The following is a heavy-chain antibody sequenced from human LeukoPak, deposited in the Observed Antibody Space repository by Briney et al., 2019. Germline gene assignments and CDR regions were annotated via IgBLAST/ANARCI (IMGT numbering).Heavy chain of an antibody. J-gene: IGHJ4*02. CDR1: GFTFSSYW. D-gene: IGHD1-26*01. V-gene: IGHV3-74*01. CDR3: ARARWELLLDY. CDR2: INTDGRTT. Sequence: GGSLRLSCAASGFTFSSYWMHWVRQAPGKGLVWVSRINTDGRTTTYADSVKGRFTISRDNAKNTLYLQMNTLRAEDTAVYYCARARWELLLDYWGQGTLVTVSS.